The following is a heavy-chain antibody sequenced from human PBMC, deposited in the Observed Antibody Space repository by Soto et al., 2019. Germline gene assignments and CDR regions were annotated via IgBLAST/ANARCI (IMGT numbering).Heavy chain of an antibody. D-gene: IGHD3-16*01. CDR3: ATLGEVPGVARFQNGLDV. CDR2: IFPGDSDT. Sequence: GESLKISCKGSVYTFTTYWIGWVRQMPGKGLDWMGIIFPGDSDTRYNPSFQGQVTISVDKSISTAYLQWSSLKASDTAIYYCATLGEVPGVARFQNGLDVWGQGTTVTV. V-gene: IGHV5-51*01. J-gene: IGHJ6*02. CDR1: VYTFTTYW.